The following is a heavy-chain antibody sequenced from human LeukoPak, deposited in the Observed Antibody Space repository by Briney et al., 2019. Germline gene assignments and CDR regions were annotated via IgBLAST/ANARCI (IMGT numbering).Heavy chain of an antibody. CDR3: ARDPSDGDYDY. D-gene: IGHD4-17*01. Sequence: ASVTVSCKASGYTFTSYDINWVRRATGQGLEWMGWISAYNGNTNYAQKLQGRVTMTTDTSTSTAYMELRSLTSDDTAVYYCARDPSDGDYDYWGQGTLVTVSS. CDR1: GYTFTSYD. V-gene: IGHV1-18*01. J-gene: IGHJ4*02. CDR2: ISAYNGNT.